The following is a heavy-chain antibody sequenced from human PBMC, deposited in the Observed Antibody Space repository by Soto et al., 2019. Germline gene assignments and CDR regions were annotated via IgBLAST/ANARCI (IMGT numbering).Heavy chain of an antibody. CDR2: INTGGTI. D-gene: IGHD3-10*01. CDR1: GFTFDTYA. J-gene: IGHJ6*02. CDR3: ARDGRRGYDMDV. V-gene: IGHV3-48*02. Sequence: EVQLVESGGGLVQPGGSLRLSCVASGFTFDTYAVDWVRQAPGKGLEWVSYINTGGTIYYADSVKGRFTISRDNAKNSLDLQMNSLRDEDTAVYYCARDGRRGYDMDVWGQGTTVTVSS.